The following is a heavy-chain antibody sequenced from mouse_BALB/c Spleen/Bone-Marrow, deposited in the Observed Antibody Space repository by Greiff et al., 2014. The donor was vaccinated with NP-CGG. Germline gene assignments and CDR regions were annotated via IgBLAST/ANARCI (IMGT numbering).Heavy chain of an antibody. D-gene: IGHD1-1*01. J-gene: IGHJ2*01. Sequence: VQLKESGGGLVKPGGSLKLSCAASGFASSSYDMSWVRQTPEKRLEWVAYISSGGGSTYYPDTVKGRFTISRDNAKNTLYLQMSSLKSEDTAMYYCAREVLRDYFDYWGQGTTLTVSS. CDR3: AREVLRDYFDY. CDR2: ISSGGGST. CDR1: GFASSSYD. V-gene: IGHV5-12-1*01.